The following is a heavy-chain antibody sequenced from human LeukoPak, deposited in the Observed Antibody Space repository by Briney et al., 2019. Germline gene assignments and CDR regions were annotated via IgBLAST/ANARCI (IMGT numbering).Heavy chain of an antibody. Sequence: SQSLSLTFAVSWDSVSSNSAAWDWIRQSPSRGLEGVGRTYYRSKWYNDYAVSVKSRITINPDTSKNQFSLQLNSVTPEDTAVYYCAREGTEQWLGSAFDYWGQGTLVTVSS. V-gene: IGHV6-1*01. CDR1: WDSVSSNSAA. CDR3: AREGTEQWLGSAFDY. CDR2: TYYRSKWYN. D-gene: IGHD6-19*01. J-gene: IGHJ4*02.